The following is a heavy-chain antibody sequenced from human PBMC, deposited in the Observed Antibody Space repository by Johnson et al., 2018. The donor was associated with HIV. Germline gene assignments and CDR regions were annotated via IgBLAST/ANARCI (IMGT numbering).Heavy chain of an antibody. CDR2: ISYDGSDK. V-gene: IGHV3-30*18. D-gene: IGHD2-21*01. CDR1: GFTFSSYG. Sequence: QVQLVESGGGVVQPGRSLILSCAASGFTFSSYGMHWVRQAPGKGLEWAAVISYDGSDKYYADSVKGRFTISRDNSKNTLYLQMNSLRAEDTAVYYCAKGPQGIATPDAFDIWGQGTMVTVSS. J-gene: IGHJ3*02. CDR3: AKGPQGIATPDAFDI.